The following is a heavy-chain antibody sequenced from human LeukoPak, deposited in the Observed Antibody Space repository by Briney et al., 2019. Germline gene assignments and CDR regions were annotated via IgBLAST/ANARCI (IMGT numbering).Heavy chain of an antibody. Sequence: SQTLSRTCTVSGGSISSVDYYWSWIRQPPGKVLEWIGYIDYSGSTYYNPSLKSRVTISVDTSKNQFYLKLSSVTAADTAVYYCARGIAVAGTLDYWGQGTLVTVS. J-gene: IGHJ4*02. CDR3: ARGIAVAGTLDY. CDR1: GGSISSVDYY. V-gene: IGHV4-30-4*08. CDR2: IDYSGST. D-gene: IGHD6-19*01.